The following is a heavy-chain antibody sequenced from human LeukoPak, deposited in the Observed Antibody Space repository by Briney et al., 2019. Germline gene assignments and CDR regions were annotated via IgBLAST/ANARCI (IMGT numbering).Heavy chain of an antibody. CDR3: ARDGDYGDYRS. CDR2: IYISGST. V-gene: IGHV4-4*07. J-gene: IGHJ5*02. CDR1: GGSLSSYY. D-gene: IGHD4-17*01. Sequence: SETLSLTCTVSGGSLSSYYWSWIRQPAGKGLEWIGRIYISGSTNYNPSLKSRVTMSVDPSKNQFSLKLSSVTAADTAVYYCARDGDYGDYRSWGQGTLVTVSS.